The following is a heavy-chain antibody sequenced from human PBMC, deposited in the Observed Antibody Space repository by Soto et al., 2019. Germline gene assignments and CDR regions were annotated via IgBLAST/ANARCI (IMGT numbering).Heavy chain of an antibody. D-gene: IGHD6-19*01. CDR2: INHSGST. V-gene: IGHV4-34*01. CDR1: GGSFSGYY. J-gene: IGHJ4*02. Sequence: SETLSLTCAVYGGSFSGYYWSWIRQPPGKGLEWIGEINHSGSTNYNPSLKSRVTISVDTSKNQFSQKLSSVTAADTATYYCARLKRKSSSGWIYCWGQGTLVTVSS. CDR3: ARLKRKSSSGWIYC.